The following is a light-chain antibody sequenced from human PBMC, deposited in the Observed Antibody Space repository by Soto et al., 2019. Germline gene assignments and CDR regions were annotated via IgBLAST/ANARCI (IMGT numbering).Light chain of an antibody. CDR2: KES. V-gene: IGKV1-5*03. CDR1: QSISSW. CDR3: QQYNSFPT. J-gene: IGKJ1*01. Sequence: DIQMTQSPSTLSASVGDRVTITCRASQSISSWLAWYQQKPGKAPKLLSYKESSLASGVPSRFSRSGSGKEFTLTISSLQRDDLAYYFCQQYNSFPTFGEGTKVEIK.